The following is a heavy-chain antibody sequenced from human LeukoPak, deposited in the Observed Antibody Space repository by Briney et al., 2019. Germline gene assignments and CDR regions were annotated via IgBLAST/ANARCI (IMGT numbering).Heavy chain of an antibody. D-gene: IGHD2-21*01. J-gene: IGHJ4*02. CDR2: MYSSGST. CDR3: ARGTVGRTYCGGDCYSPIDY. Sequence: SQTLSLTCTVSGGSISSGSYYWSWIRQPAGKGLEWIGRMYSSGSTNYNPSLTSRVTISVDTSKNQFSLKLSSVTAADTAVYYCARGTVGRTYCGGDCYSPIDYWGQGSRVTVSS. V-gene: IGHV4-61*02. CDR1: GGSISSGSYY.